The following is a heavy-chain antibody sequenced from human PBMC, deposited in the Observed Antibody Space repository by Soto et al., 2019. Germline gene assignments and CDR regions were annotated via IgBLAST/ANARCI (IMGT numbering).Heavy chain of an antibody. J-gene: IGHJ5*02. CDR1: GGSFSGYY. V-gene: IGHV4-34*01. CDR2: INHSGST. Sequence: QVQLQQWGAGLLKPSETLSLTCAVYGGSFSGYYWSWIRQPPGKGLEWIGEINHSGSTNYNPSLKGRVTISVDTSKNQFSLKLSSVPAADTAVYYCARGGQWLVNWFDPWGQGTLVTVSS. D-gene: IGHD6-19*01. CDR3: ARGGQWLVNWFDP.